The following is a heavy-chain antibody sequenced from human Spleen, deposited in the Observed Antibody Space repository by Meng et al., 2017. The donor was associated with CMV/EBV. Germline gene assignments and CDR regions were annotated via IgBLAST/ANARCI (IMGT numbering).Heavy chain of an antibody. J-gene: IGHJ4*02. Sequence: HVELQETGPGLVKPSETLFLPCTVSGASIKNYNWNWVRQPAGQGLEWIGLIQVIGHTVYNPSLKSRVTVSLDASKSQFSLTLNSVTAADTATYYCAGSRPGGGACDYWGQGILVTVSS. V-gene: IGHV4-4*07. CDR1: GASIKNYN. D-gene: IGHD3-16*01. CDR3: AGSRPGGGACDY. CDR2: IQVIGHT.